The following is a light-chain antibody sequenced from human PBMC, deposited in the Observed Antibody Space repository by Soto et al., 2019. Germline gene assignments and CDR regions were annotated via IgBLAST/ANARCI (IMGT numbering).Light chain of an antibody. CDR2: GAS. V-gene: IGKV3-20*01. Sequence: EIVLTQSPGTLSLSPGERATLSCRASQSVSSNYLAWYQQKPGQAPRLLIYGASSRATGIPDRFSGSGSGTDFTRTISRLEPEDFAVYYCQQHGSSPQTFGQGTKVEIK. J-gene: IGKJ1*01. CDR3: QQHGSSPQT. CDR1: QSVSSNY.